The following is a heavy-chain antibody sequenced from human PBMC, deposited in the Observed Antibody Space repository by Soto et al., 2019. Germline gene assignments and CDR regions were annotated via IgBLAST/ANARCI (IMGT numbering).Heavy chain of an antibody. V-gene: IGHV3-53*04. D-gene: IGHD2-2*01. J-gene: IGHJ6*03. CDR3: ARIRKDIVVVPAARSSYYMDV. Sequence: GGSLRLSCAASGFTVSSNYMSWVRQAPGKGLEWVSVIYSGGSTYYADSVKGRFTISRHNSKNTLYLQMNSLRAEDTAVYYCARIRKDIVVVPAARSSYYMDVWGKGTTVTVSS. CDR1: GFTVSSNY. CDR2: IYSGGST.